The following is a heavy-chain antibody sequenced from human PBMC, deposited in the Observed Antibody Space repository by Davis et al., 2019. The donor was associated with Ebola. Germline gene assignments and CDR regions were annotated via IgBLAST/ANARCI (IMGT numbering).Heavy chain of an antibody. CDR3: ARWPHGLDY. CDR1: GGSISSYY. J-gene: IGHJ4*02. CDR2: IYYSGST. Sequence: PSETLSLTCTVSGGSISSYYWSWIRQPPGKGLEWIGYIYYSGSTNYNPSLKSRVTISVDTSKNQVSLKLSSVTAADTAVYYCARWPHGLDYWGQGTLVTVSS. V-gene: IGHV4-59*01.